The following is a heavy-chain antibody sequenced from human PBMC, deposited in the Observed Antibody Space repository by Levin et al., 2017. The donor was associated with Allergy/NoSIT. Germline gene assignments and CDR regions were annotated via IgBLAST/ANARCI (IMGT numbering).Heavy chain of an antibody. CDR1: GFTVSDNY. D-gene: IGHD6-6*01. CDR2: IYSGGNT. V-gene: IGHV3-53*01. J-gene: IGHJ4*02. Sequence: PGGSLRLSCAASGFTVSDNYMSWVRQAPGKGLEWVSVIYSGGNTYYTDSVKGRFTISRDNSKNTLYLQMNTLRAEDTAVYYCARSIATRSNFDHWGQGTLVTVSS. CDR3: ARSIATRSNFDH.